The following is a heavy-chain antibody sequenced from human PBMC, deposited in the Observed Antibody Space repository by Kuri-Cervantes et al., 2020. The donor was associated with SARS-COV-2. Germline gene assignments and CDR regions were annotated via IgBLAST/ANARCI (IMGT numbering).Heavy chain of an antibody. CDR3: AKGPSESFGY. D-gene: IGHD3-10*01. J-gene: IGHJ4*02. Sequence: GESLKISCAASGFTFSSYSMNWVRQAPGKGLEWVSSISSSSSYIYYADSVKGRFTISRDNSKNTLYLQMNSLRAEDTAVYYCAKGPSESFGYWGQGTLVTVSS. V-gene: IGHV3-21*01. CDR2: ISSSSSYI. CDR1: GFTFSSYS.